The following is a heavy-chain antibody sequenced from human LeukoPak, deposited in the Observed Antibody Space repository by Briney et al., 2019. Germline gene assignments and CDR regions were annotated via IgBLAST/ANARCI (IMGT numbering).Heavy chain of an antibody. CDR2: IYYSGST. D-gene: IGHD5-18*01. Sequence: SETLSLTCTVSGVSISSSSYYWGWIRQPPGKGLEWIGSIYYSGSTYYNPSLKSRVTISVDKSKNQFSLKLYSVTAADTAVHYCARAVDTTLVTGFDPWGQGTLVTVSS. V-gene: IGHV4-39*07. CDR1: GVSISSSSYY. J-gene: IGHJ5*02. CDR3: ARAVDTTLVTGFDP.